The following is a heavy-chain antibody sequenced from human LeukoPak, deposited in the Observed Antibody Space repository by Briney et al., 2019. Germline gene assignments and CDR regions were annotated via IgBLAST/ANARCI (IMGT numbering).Heavy chain of an antibody. D-gene: IGHD5-12*01. Sequence: GGSLRLSCAASGFTFSSYSMNWVRQAPGKGLEWVSSISSSSSYIYYADSVKGRFTISRDNAKNSLYLQMNSLRAEDTAVYYCAKDYVGSGYDLRGGFLDYWGQGTLVTVSS. J-gene: IGHJ4*02. CDR2: ISSSSSYI. V-gene: IGHV3-21*01. CDR1: GFTFSSYS. CDR3: AKDYVGSGYDLRGGFLDY.